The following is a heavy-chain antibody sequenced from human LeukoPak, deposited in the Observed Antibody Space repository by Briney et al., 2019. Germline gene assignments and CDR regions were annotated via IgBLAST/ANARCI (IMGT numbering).Heavy chain of an antibody. CDR3: ARAAGLFSSSFDY. CDR1: GFTFDDHV. D-gene: IGHD6-6*01. J-gene: IGHJ4*02. CDR2: INWYGGST. Sequence: RPGGSLRLPFAASGFTFDDHVMTWVGQVPGKGLGWVSGINWYGGSTGYADSVKGRFTISRDNAKSSLYLEVISLRAEDTALYDCARAAGLFSSSFDYWGQGTLVTVSS. V-gene: IGHV3-20*02.